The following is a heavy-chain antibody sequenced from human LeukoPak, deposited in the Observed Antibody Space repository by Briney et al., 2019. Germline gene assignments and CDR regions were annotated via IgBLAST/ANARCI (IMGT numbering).Heavy chain of an antibody. CDR2: IWYDGSNK. D-gene: IGHD4-11*01. CDR3: AKDGYSNYYYYYYYYMDV. J-gene: IGHJ6*03. V-gene: IGHV3-33*06. CDR1: GFTLSSYG. Sequence: GGSRRLAWAASGFTLSSYGMRWVRQAEGKGLEWVGVIWYDGSNKYYADSVKGRFTISRGNSKNTLYLQMNSLRAEDTAVYYCAKDGYSNYYYYYYYYMDVWGKGTTVTVSS.